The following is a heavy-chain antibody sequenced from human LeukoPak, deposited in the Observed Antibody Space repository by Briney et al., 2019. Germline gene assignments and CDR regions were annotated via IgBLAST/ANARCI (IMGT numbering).Heavy chain of an antibody. J-gene: IGHJ3*02. Sequence: SETLSLTCTVSGGSISSYYWSWIRQPPGKGLEWIGYIYYSGSTNYNPSLKSRVTISVDTSKNQFSLKLSSVTAADTAVYYCARAGNKWLGPHAFDIWGQGTMVTVSS. D-gene: IGHD3-22*01. V-gene: IGHV4-59*01. CDR1: GGSISSYY. CDR3: ARAGNKWLGPHAFDI. CDR2: IYYSGST.